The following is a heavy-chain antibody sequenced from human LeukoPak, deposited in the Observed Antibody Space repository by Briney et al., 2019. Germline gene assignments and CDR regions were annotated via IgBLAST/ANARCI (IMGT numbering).Heavy chain of an antibody. Sequence: SETLSLTCAVYGGSFSGYYWSWIRQPPGKGLEWIGEINHSGSTNYNSSLKSRVTISVDTSKNQFSLKLSSVTAAGTAVYYCARGEQQLVRSIDYWGQGTLVTVSS. CDR2: INHSGST. CDR3: ARGEQQLVRSIDY. V-gene: IGHV4-34*01. J-gene: IGHJ4*02. D-gene: IGHD6-13*01. CDR1: GGSFSGYY.